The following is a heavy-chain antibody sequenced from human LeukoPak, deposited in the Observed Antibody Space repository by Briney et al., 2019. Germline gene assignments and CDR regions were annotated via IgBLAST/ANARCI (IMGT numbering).Heavy chain of an antibody. D-gene: IGHD5-12*01. CDR3: ARVSYIGDAFDI. V-gene: IGHV4-59*01. CDR2: IYYSGST. CDR1: GGSISSYY. Sequence: PSETLSLTCTVSGGSISSYYWSWIRQPPGKGLEWIGYIYYSGSTNYNPSLKSRVTISVDTSKNQFSLKLSSVTAADTAVYYSARVSYIGDAFDIWGQGTMVTVSS. J-gene: IGHJ3*02.